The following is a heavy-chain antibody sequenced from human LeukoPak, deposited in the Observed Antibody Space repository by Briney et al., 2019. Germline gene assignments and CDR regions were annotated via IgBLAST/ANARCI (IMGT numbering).Heavy chain of an antibody. J-gene: IGHJ6*03. CDR3: ARVRGYCSGGSCYYYYMDV. Sequence: SETLSLTCAVYGGSFSGYYWSWIRQPPGKGLEWIGEINHSGSTNYNPSLKSRVTISVDMSKNHFSLRLSSVTAADTAVYYCARVRGYCSGGSCYYYYMDVWGKGTTVTISS. CDR2: INHSGST. V-gene: IGHV4-34*01. CDR1: GGSFSGYY. D-gene: IGHD2-15*01.